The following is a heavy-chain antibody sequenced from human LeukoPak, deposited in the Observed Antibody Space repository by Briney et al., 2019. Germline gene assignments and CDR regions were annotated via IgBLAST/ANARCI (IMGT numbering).Heavy chain of an antibody. CDR1: GYTFTSHY. J-gene: IGHJ4*02. V-gene: IGHV1-46*01. Sequence: GASVRVSCKASGYTFTSHYIHWVRQAPGQGLEWMGIINPNGGSTGYAQKFQSRVTLTRDTSTSTVYMELSSLRSEDTAVYYCVRGTGTSFGYFDYWGQGTLVTVSS. CDR2: INPNGGST. CDR3: VRGTGTSFGYFDY. D-gene: IGHD1-14*01.